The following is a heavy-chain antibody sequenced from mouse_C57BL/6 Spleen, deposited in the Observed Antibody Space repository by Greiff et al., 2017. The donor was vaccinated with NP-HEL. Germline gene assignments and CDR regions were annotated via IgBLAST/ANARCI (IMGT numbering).Heavy chain of an antibody. V-gene: IGHV1-82*01. CDR3: ALPWFAY. Sequence: QVQLKESGPELVKPGASVKISCKASGYAFSSSWMNWVKQRPGKGLEWIGRIYPGDGDTNYNGKFKGKATLTADKSSSTAYMQLSSLTSEDSAVYFCALPWFAYWGQGTLVTVSA. CDR1: GYAFSSSW. CDR2: IYPGDGDT. J-gene: IGHJ3*01.